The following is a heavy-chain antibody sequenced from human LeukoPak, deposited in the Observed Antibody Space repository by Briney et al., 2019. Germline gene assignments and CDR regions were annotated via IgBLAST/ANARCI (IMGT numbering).Heavy chain of an antibody. V-gene: IGHV3-15*01. D-gene: IGHD1-1*01. CDR2: IKSRSNGGTT. J-gene: IGHJ4*02. CDR1: GFTFSNAW. CDR3: TTDLRIKVVCPTAQIDY. Sequence: GGSLRLSCTASGFTFSNAWMSWVRQAPGKGLEWLGRIKSRSNGGTTDYAAPVKGRFIISRDDSRNTLFLEMNSLKTEDTAIYYCTTDLRIKVVCPTAQIDYWGQGTLVTVSS.